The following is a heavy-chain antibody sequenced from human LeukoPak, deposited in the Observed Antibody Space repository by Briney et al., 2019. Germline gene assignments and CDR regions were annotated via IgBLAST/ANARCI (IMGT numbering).Heavy chain of an antibody. CDR2: INPNSGGT. V-gene: IGHV1-2*02. Sequence: ASVKVSCKASGYTFTGYYMHWVRQAPGQGLEWMGWINPNSGGTNYAQKFQGRVTITRNTSISTAYMELSSLRSEDTAVYYCARAIWFGEFNWFDPWGQGTLVTVSS. J-gene: IGHJ5*02. D-gene: IGHD3-10*01. CDR3: ARAIWFGEFNWFDP. CDR1: GYTFTGYY.